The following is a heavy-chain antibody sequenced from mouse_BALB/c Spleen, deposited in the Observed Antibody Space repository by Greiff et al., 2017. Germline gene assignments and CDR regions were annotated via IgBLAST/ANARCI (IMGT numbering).Heavy chain of an antibody. CDR3: ARAFYGSSYETYAMDY. Sequence: EVKLMESGPGLVKPSQSLSLTCTVTGYSITSDYAWYWIRQFPGNKLEWMGYISYSGSTSYNPSLKSRISITRDTSKNQFFLQLNSVTTEDTATYYCARAFYGSSYETYAMDYWGQGTSVTVSS. V-gene: IGHV3-2*02. CDR2: ISYSGST. CDR1: GYSITSDYA. J-gene: IGHJ4*01. D-gene: IGHD1-1*01.